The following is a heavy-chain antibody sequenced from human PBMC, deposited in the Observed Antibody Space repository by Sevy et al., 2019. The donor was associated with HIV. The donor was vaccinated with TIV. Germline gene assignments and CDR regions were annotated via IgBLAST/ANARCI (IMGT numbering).Heavy chain of an antibody. CDR1: GGSFSGYY. V-gene: IGHV4-34*01. CDR3: ARGLRDCSGGSCPPVGYYFDY. D-gene: IGHD2-15*01. CDR2: INHSGST. Sequence: SETLSLTCAVYGGSFSGYYWSWIRQPPGKGLDWIGEINHSGSTNHNPSLKSRVTISVDTSKNQFSLKLSSVTAADTAVYYCARGLRDCSGGSCPPVGYYFDYWGQGTLVTVSS. J-gene: IGHJ4*02.